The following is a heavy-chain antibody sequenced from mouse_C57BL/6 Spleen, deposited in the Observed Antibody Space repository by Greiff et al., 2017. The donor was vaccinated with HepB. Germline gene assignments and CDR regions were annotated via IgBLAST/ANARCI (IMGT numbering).Heavy chain of an antibody. CDR3: ARDQSNYWFAY. V-gene: IGHV3-6*01. J-gene: IGHJ3*01. D-gene: IGHD2-5*01. Sequence: ESGPGLVKPSQSLSLTCSVTGYSITSGYYWNWIRQFPGNKLEWMGYISYDGSNNYNPSLKNRISITRDTSKNQFFLKLNSVTTEDTATYYCARDQSNYWFAYWGQGTLVTVSA. CDR2: ISYDGSN. CDR1: GYSITSGYY.